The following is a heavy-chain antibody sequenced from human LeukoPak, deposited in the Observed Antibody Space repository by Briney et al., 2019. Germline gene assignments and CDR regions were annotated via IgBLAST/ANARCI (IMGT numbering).Heavy chain of an antibody. D-gene: IGHD3-22*01. CDR1: GYTFTGYY. V-gene: IGHV1-2*06. CDR3: ARGRGYDSSGYYV. J-gene: IGHJ4*02. CDR2: INPNSGGT. Sequence: GASVNVSCKASGYTFTGYYMHWVRQAPGQGLEWMGRINPNSGGTNYAQKFQGRVTMTRDTSISTAYMELSRLRSDDTAVYYCARGRGYDSSGYYVWGQGTLVTVSS.